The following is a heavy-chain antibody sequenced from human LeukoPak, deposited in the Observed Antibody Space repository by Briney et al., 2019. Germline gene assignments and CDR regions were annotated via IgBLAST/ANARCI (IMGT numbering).Heavy chain of an antibody. CDR3: ARDNIKIVGAIDAFDI. Sequence: SETLSLTCTVSGGSISSSSYYWGWIRQPPGKGLEWIGSIYYSGSTYYNPSLKSRVTISVDTSKNQFSLKLSSVTAADTAVYYCARDNIKIVGAIDAFDIWGQGTLVTVSS. CDR1: GGSISSSSYY. CDR2: IYYSGST. D-gene: IGHD1-26*01. J-gene: IGHJ3*02. V-gene: IGHV4-39*07.